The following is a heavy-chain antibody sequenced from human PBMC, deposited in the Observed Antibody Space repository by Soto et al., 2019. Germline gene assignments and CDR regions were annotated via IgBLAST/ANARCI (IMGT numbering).Heavy chain of an antibody. CDR2: ISYDGSNK. J-gene: IGHJ4*02. CDR3: ARAVRSGWPYYFDY. D-gene: IGHD6-19*01. Sequence: PGGSLGLSCSASGFTFSSYAMHWVRQAPGKGLEWVAVISYDGSNKYYADSVKGRFTISRDNSKNTLYLQMNSLRAEDTAVYYCARAVRSGWPYYFDYWGQGTLVTVSS. V-gene: IGHV3-30-3*01. CDR1: GFTFSSYA.